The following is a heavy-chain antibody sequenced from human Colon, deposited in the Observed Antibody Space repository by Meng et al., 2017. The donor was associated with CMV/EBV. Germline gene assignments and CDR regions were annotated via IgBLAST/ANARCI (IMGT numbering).Heavy chain of an antibody. D-gene: IGHD4-17*01. CDR1: GFNFRTYG. Sequence: GESLKISCVASGFNFRTYGMNWVRQAPGKGLEWVSTISTSGGRTYYADSVKGRFTISRDNSKSTLVLQMDSLRAEDTATFYCARHGFGDYSYYFDHWGQGILVTVSS. CDR3: ARHGFGDYSYYFDH. CDR2: ISTSGGRT. V-gene: IGHV3-23*01. J-gene: IGHJ4*02.